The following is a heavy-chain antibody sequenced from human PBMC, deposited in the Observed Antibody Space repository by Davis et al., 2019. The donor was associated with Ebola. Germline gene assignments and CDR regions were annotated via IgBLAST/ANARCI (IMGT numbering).Heavy chain of an antibody. CDR3: ARHCSGGSCPFDY. D-gene: IGHD2-15*01. V-gene: IGHV5-10-1*01. Sequence: GESLKISCKGSGYSFTNYWISWVRQMPGKGLEWMGRIDPSDSYTNYSPSFQGHVTISADKSISTAYLQWSSLKASDTAMYYCARHCSGGSCPFDYWGQGTLVTVSS. CDR2: IDPSDSYT. J-gene: IGHJ4*02. CDR1: GYSFTNYW.